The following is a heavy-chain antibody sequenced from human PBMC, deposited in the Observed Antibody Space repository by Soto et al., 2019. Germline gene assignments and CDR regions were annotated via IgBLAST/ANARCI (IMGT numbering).Heavy chain of an antibody. V-gene: IGHV1-3*01. D-gene: IGHD3-10*01. CDR3: ARGARALLWFGELLYFDY. CDR2: INAGNGNT. Sequence: ASVKVSCKASGYTFTSYAMHWVRQAPGQRLEWMGWINAGNGNTKYSQKFQGRVTITRDTSASTAYMELSSLRSEDTAVYYCARGARALLWFGELLYFDYWGQGTLVTVS. J-gene: IGHJ4*02. CDR1: GYTFTSYA.